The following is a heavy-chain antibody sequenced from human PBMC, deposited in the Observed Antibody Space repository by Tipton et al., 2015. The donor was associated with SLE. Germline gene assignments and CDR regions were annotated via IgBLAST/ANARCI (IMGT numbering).Heavy chain of an antibody. CDR2: IYHSGST. CDR1: GYSISSGYY. D-gene: IGHD3-3*01. Sequence: TLSLTCAVSGYSISSGYYWGWIRQPPGKGLEWIGSIYHSGSTYSNPSLKSRVTLSVDTSKNQFSLKLSSVTAADTAVYYCARGDFWSGYHYYFDYWGQGTLVTVSS. CDR3: ARGDFWSGYHYYFDY. V-gene: IGHV4-38-2*01. J-gene: IGHJ4*02.